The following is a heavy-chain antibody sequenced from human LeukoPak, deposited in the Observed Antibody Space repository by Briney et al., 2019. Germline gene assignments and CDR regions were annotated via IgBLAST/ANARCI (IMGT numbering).Heavy chain of an antibody. Sequence: ASVKVSCKASGYTFTGYYMHRVRQAPGQGLEWMGRINPNSGGTNYAQKFQGRVTMTRDTSISTAYMELSRLRSDDTAVYYCARVVCCGGQRLNWFDPWGQGTLVTVSS. CDR2: INPNSGGT. J-gene: IGHJ5*02. CDR1: GYTFTGYY. D-gene: IGHD2-21*01. V-gene: IGHV1-2*06. CDR3: ARVVCCGGQRLNWFDP.